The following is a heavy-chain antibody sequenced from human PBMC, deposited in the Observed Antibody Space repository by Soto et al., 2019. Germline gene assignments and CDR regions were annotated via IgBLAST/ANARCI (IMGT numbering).Heavy chain of an antibody. J-gene: IGHJ6*02. D-gene: IGHD4-4*01. CDR3: TRGGAPGSYYPGYYYYGMDV. CDR1: GGSISSYY. CDR2: IYYSGST. V-gene: IGHV4-59*01. Sequence: SETLSLTCTVSGGSISSYYWRWIRQPPGKGLEWIGYIYYSGSTNYNPSLKSRVTISVDTSKNQFSLKLSSVTAADTAVYYCTRGGAPGSYYPGYYYYGMDVWGQGTTVTVSS.